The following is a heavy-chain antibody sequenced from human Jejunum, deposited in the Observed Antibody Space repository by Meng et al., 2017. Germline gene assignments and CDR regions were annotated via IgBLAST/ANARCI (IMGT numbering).Heavy chain of an antibody. CDR1: GFTFSTYW. CDR2: INNDGSST. CDR3: VRDGGAIYYFDS. D-gene: IGHD3-16*01. Sequence: GGSLRLSCAASGFTFSTYWMHWVRQVPGKGLMWVSRINNDGSSTNYAASVKGRFTISRDNAKNTVFLQMNRLRVDDTAVYYCVRDGGAIYYFDSWGQGTLVTVSS. J-gene: IGHJ4*02. V-gene: IGHV3-74*01.